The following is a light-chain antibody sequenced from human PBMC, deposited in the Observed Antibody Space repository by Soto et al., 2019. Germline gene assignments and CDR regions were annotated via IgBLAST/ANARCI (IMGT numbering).Light chain of an antibody. CDR3: QQYKSYPWT. Sequence: DIQMTQSLSTLSASVGDRVTVTCRASQTLSDYLAWYQQKPGKAPKFLIYRVSTLESGVPSRFSGAGSGTEFSLSISSLQPDDFATYYCQQYKSYPWTFGQGTKVEIK. CDR1: QTLSDY. CDR2: RVS. J-gene: IGKJ1*01. V-gene: IGKV1-5*03.